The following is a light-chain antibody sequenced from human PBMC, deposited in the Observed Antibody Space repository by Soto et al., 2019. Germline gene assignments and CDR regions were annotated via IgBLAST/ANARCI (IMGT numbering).Light chain of an antibody. CDR1: QSVSDNH. CDR2: RAS. J-gene: IGKJ3*01. V-gene: IGKV3-20*01. CDR3: QQYGSPPRFT. Sequence: DIVLTQSPGTLSLSPGERATLSCRASQSVSDNHLAWYQQKPGQAPRLLIYRASRRATDIPDRFSGSGSGTEFSLTISRLEPEDFAVYYCQQYGSPPRFTFGPGTKVDI.